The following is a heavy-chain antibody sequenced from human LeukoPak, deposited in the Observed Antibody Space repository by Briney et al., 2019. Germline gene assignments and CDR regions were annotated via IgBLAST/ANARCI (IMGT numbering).Heavy chain of an antibody. J-gene: IGHJ4*02. D-gene: IGHD6-19*01. CDR3: ARGESIAVAGTTSVGIY. CDR1: GGSFSGYY. CDR2: INHSGST. V-gene: IGHV4-34*01. Sequence: PSETLSLTCAVYGGSFSGYYWSWIRQPPGKGLEWIGEINHSGSTTYNPSLKSRVTISVDTSKNQFSLKLSSVTAAATAVYYCARGESIAVAGTTSVGIYWGQGTLVTVSS.